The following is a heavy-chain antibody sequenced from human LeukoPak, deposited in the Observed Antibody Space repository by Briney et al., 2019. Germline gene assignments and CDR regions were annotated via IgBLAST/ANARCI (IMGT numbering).Heavy chain of an antibody. D-gene: IGHD6-13*01. CDR1: GGSISSYY. CDR3: ARAGPIGRQQSFDY. Sequence: SETLSLTCTVSGGSISSYYWSWIRQPPGKGLEWIGYIYYSGSTNYNPSLKSRVTISVDTSKNQFSLKLSSVTAADTAVYYCARAGPIGRQQSFDYWGQGTLVTVSS. V-gene: IGHV4-59*01. CDR2: IYYSGST. J-gene: IGHJ4*02.